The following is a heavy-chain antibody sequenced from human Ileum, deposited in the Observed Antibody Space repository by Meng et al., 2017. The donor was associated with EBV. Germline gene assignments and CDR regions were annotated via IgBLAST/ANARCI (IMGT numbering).Heavy chain of an antibody. CDR1: GGSISSGGHS. J-gene: IGHJ4*02. D-gene: IGHD4-23*01. Sequence: QLQLQESGSGLVKPSQTLSLTCAVSGGSISSGGHSWSWIRQPPGKGLEWIGDIQHSGSTYYNPSLKNRVTISVDRSRNQFSLKLSSVTAADTAVYYCARAHPVVYFFDYWGQGTLVTVSS. CDR2: IQHSGST. CDR3: ARAHPVVYFFDY. V-gene: IGHV4-30-2*01.